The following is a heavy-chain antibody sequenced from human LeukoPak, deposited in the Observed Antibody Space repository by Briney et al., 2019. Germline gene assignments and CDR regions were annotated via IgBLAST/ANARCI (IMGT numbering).Heavy chain of an antibody. CDR1: GGTFSSYA. CDR3: ASTGYSVAGTAGGYYFDY. Sequence: SVKVSCKASGGTFSSYAISWVRQAPGQGLEWMERIIPILGIANYAQKFQGRVTITADKSTSTAYMELSSLRSEDTAVYYCASTGYSVAGTAGGYYFDYWGQGTLVTVSS. V-gene: IGHV1-69*04. CDR2: IIPILGIA. D-gene: IGHD6-19*01. J-gene: IGHJ4*02.